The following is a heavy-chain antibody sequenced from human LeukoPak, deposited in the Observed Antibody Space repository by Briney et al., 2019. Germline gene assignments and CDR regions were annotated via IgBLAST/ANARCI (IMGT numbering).Heavy chain of an antibody. CDR1: GFTFSSYA. D-gene: IGHD4-23*01. Sequence: GGSLGLSCAVSGFTFSSYAMSWVRQAPGKGLEWVAVISYDGSNKYYADSVKGRFTISRDNSKNTLYLQMNSLRAEDTAVYYCARIPYGGNSAPAFDIWGQGTMVTVSS. CDR3: ARIPYGGNSAPAFDI. V-gene: IGHV3-30-3*01. CDR2: ISYDGSNK. J-gene: IGHJ3*02.